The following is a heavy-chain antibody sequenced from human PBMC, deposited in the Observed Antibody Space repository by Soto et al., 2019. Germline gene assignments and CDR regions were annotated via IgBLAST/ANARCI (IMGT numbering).Heavy chain of an antibody. Sequence: QMQLVQSGPEVKKPGTSLKVSCKASGFTLSSSAVPWVRQARGQGLEWIGWIVVGSENTNYAQKFQERVTITRDMSTSTVYMELSRLRSEDTATYYCAAAILGQPPYFYGMDVWGQGTRVTVSS. CDR3: AAAILGQPPYFYGMDV. CDR2: IVVGSENT. CDR1: GFTLSSSA. J-gene: IGHJ6*02. D-gene: IGHD1-26*01. V-gene: IGHV1-58*01.